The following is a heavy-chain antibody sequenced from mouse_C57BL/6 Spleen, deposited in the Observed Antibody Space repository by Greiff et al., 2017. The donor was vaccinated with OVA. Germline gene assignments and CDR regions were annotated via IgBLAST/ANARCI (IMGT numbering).Heavy chain of an antibody. J-gene: IGHJ1*03. CDR1: GYSITSGYD. Sequence: EVQLVESGPGMVKPSQSLSLTCTVTGYSITSGYDWHWIRHFPGNKLEWMGYISYSGSTNYNPSLKSRISITHDTSKNHFFLKLNSVTTEDTATYYCARVGLTLDWYFDVWGTGTTVTVSS. CDR2: ISYSGST. CDR3: ARVGLTLDWYFDV. V-gene: IGHV3-1*01. D-gene: IGHD1-1*01.